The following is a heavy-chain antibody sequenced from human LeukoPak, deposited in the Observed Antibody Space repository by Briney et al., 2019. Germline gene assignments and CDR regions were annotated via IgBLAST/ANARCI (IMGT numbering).Heavy chain of an antibody. J-gene: IGHJ6*02. Sequence: PGGSLRLSCAASGFTFSSYSMNWVRQAPGKGLEWVSYISSSSSTIYYADSVKGRFTISRDNAKNSLYLRMNSLRAEDTAVYYCARDTTRRYCSSTSCYVAYYYGMDVWGQGTTVTVSS. V-gene: IGHV3-48*01. D-gene: IGHD2-2*01. CDR1: GFTFSSYS. CDR2: ISSSSSTI. CDR3: ARDTTRRYCSSTSCYVAYYYGMDV.